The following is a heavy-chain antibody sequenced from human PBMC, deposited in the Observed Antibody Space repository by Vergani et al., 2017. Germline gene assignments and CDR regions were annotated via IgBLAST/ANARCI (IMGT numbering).Heavy chain of an antibody. CDR2: ISGSGGST. CDR3: AKDQFWSVYYTQGGSIS. J-gene: IGHJ5*02. D-gene: IGHD3-3*01. Sequence: EVQLLESGGGLVQPGGSLRLSCAASGFTFSSYAMSWVRQAPGKGLEWVSVISGSGGSTYYADSVKGRFTISRDNSKNTLYLQMNSLRAEDTAIYYCAKDQFWSVYYTQGGSISWGQGTLVTVSS. CDR1: GFTFSSYA. V-gene: IGHV3-23*01.